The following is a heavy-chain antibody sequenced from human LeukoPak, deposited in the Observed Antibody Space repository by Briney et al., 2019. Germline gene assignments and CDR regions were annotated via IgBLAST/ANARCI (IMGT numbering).Heavy chain of an antibody. CDR1: GYSFTNYW. CDR3: ARLPYYHYYYMDV. V-gene: IGHV5-51*01. J-gene: IGHJ6*03. Sequence: GESLKISCKGSGYSFTNYWIVWVRQMPGKGPEWMAIIYPGDFDTRYSPSFQGQVTISVDRSNSTAYLQWNSLKASDTAMYYCARLPYYHYYYMDVWGKGTTVTVSS. CDR2: IYPGDFDT.